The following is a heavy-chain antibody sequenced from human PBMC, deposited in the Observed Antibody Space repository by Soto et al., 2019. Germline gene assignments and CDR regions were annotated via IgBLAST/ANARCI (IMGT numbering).Heavy chain of an antibody. D-gene: IGHD6-19*01. Sequence: GESLKISCKGSGYSFTSYWISWVRQMPGKGLEWMGRIDPSDSYTNYRPSFQGHVTIPADKSISTAYLQWSSLKASDTAMYYCARLNSAVARYYYGMDVWGQGTTVTVSS. V-gene: IGHV5-10-1*01. CDR3: ARLNSAVARYYYGMDV. CDR1: GYSFTSYW. J-gene: IGHJ6*02. CDR2: IDPSDSYT.